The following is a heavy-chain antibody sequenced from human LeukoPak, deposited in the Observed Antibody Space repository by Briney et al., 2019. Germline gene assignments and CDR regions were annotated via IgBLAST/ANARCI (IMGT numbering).Heavy chain of an antibody. D-gene: IGHD2-15*01. V-gene: IGHV3-9*03. CDR2: ISWNSGSI. J-gene: IGHJ3*02. CDR3: ASQKLGYCSGGSCYGDAFDI. CDR1: GFTFDDYA. Sequence: PGRSLRLSCAASGFTFDDYAMHWVRQAPGKGLEWVSGISWNSGSIGYADSVKGRCTISRDNAKNSLYLQMNSLRAEDMALYYCASQKLGYCSGGSCYGDAFDIWGQGTMVTVSS.